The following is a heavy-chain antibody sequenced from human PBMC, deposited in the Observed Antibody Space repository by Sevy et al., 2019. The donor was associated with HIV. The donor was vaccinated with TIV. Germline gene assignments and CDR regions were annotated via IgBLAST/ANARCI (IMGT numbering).Heavy chain of an antibody. Sequence: TLSPTCSVSGGSISNADYYWSWIRQPPGKGLEWIGYIYYSGRTYYNPSLKSRISISVDTSRNQFSLSLDSVTAADTAVYYCARMKFWNGYFDYWGQGTLVTVSS. V-gene: IGHV4-30-4*01. J-gene: IGHJ4*02. CDR2: IYYSGRT. CDR3: ARMKFWNGYFDY. CDR1: GGSISNADYY. D-gene: IGHD3-3*01.